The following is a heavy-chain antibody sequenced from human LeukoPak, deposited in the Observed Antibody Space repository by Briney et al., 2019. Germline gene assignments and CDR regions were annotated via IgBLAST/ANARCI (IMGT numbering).Heavy chain of an antibody. CDR1: GFTFSGYA. Sequence: GGSLRLSCAASGFTFSGYAMSWVRQAPGKGLEWVSAISGSGGSTYYADSVKGRFTISRDNSRDTLYLQMNSLRAGDTAIYYCVKDRPNYYGSNGHYYRQNGDYWGQGTLVAVSS. CDR2: ISGSGGST. CDR3: VKDRPNYYGSNGHYYRQNGDY. D-gene: IGHD3-22*01. V-gene: IGHV3-23*01. J-gene: IGHJ4*02.